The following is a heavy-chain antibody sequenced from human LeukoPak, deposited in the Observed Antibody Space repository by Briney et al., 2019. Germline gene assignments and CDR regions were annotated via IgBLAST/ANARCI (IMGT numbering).Heavy chain of an antibody. D-gene: IGHD3-22*01. CDR2: IYYSGST. J-gene: IGHJ4*02. CDR1: GGSISSCY. CDR3: ARLPYYYDSSGYVGY. V-gene: IGHV4-59*08. Sequence: SETLSLTCTVSGGSISSCYWSWIRQPPGKGLEWIGYIYYSGSTNYNPSLKSRVTISVDTSKNQFSLKLSSVTAADTAVYYCARLPYYYDSSGYVGYWGQGTLVTVSS.